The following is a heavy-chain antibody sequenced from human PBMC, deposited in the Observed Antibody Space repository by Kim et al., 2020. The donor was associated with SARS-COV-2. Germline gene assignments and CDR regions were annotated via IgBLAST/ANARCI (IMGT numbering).Heavy chain of an antibody. CDR2: INAGNCNT. Sequence: ASVKVSCKASGYTFTSYAMHWVRQAPGQRLEWMGWINAGNCNTKYSQKFQGRVTITRDTSTSTAYMELSSLRSEDTAVYYCARDLLKDYGGAYYYYGMAVWGQGTTVAVSS. CDR3: ARDLLKDYGGAYYYYGMAV. D-gene: IGHD4-17*01. V-gene: IGHV1-3*01. CDR1: GYTFTSYA. J-gene: IGHJ6*02.